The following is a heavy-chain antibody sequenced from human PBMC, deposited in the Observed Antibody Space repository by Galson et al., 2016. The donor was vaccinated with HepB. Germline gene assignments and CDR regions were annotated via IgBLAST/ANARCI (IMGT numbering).Heavy chain of an antibody. D-gene: IGHD2-2*01. Sequence: SVKVSCKASGYTFTGYVLHWVRQAPGQKLEWMGWINPGNGNTQYSQNFHGRVTITRDTSATTTYMELTSLKSEDTALYYCAIGRVWCSSPKCNGGYFGMDVWGQGTTVTVSS. CDR3: AIGRVWCSSPKCNGGYFGMDV. CDR1: GYTFTGYV. J-gene: IGHJ6*02. V-gene: IGHV1-3*01. CDR2: INPGNGNT.